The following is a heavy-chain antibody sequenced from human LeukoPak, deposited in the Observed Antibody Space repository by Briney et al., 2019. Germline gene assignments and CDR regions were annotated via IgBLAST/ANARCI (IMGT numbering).Heavy chain of an antibody. CDR2: IYNSGST. D-gene: IGHD3-16*01. Sequence: SETLSLTCTVSGGSLSTYYWSWIRQPPGKGLEWIGYIYNSGSTNYSPSLRSRVTISVDTSKNQFSLKLSSVTAADTAIYYCARDLGSWPHVTLDIWGHGTLVTVSS. CDR1: GGSLSTYY. CDR3: ARDLGSWPHVTLDI. J-gene: IGHJ3*02. V-gene: IGHV4-59*12.